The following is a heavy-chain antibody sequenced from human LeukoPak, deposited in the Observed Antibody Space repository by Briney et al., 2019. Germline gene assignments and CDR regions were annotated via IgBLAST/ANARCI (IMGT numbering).Heavy chain of an antibody. J-gene: IGHJ3*02. D-gene: IGHD3-22*01. V-gene: IGHV1-2*02. CDR3: ASVFYDSSGYQAPSAFDI. CDR2: INPNSGGT. CDR1: GYTFTGYY. Sequence: ASVKVSCKASGYTFTGYYMHWVRQAPGQGLEWMGWINPNSGGTNYAQKLQGRVTMTTDTSTSTAYMELRSLRSDDTAVYYCASVFYDSSGYQAPSAFDIWGQGTMVTVSS.